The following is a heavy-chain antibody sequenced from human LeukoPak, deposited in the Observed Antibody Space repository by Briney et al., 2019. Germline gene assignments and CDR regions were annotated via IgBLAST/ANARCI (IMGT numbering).Heavy chain of an antibody. CDR3: ARGGGGYGDYGDWFDP. J-gene: IGHJ5*02. Sequence: ASLKVSCKASGYSFTTYYMHWVRQAPGQGLEWMGIINPSTTSATYAQKLQGRVTMTTDTSTSTAYMELRSLRSDDTAVYYCARGGGGYGDYGDWFDPWGQGILVTVSS. CDR2: INPSTTSA. CDR1: GYSFTTYY. V-gene: IGHV1-46*01. D-gene: IGHD4-17*01.